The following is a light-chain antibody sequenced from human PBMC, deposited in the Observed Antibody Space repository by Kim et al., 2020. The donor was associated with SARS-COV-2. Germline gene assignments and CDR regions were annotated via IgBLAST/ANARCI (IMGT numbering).Light chain of an antibody. V-gene: IGKV1-27*01. CDR2: AAS. CDR1: QGISND. Sequence: SASVGDRLTITCRASQGISNDLAWYQQKPGKVPKLLIFAASALQSGVPSRFSGSGSGTDFTLTISSLQPEDVATYYCQKYNGAPWTFGQGTKVE. J-gene: IGKJ1*01. CDR3: QKYNGAPWT.